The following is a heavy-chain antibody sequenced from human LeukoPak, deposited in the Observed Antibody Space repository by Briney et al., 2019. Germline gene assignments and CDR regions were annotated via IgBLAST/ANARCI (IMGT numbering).Heavy chain of an antibody. D-gene: IGHD5-18*01. Sequence: GGSLRLSCAASGFTFSGAWMCWVRQAPGKGLEWVGRIKSKTRGGTTDYAAPVKGRFTISRDDSKNTLYLQMNSLKTEDTAVYYCTTGYSYGYYWGQGALVTVSS. CDR1: GFTFSGAW. CDR2: IKSKTRGGTT. CDR3: TTGYSYGYY. V-gene: IGHV3-15*01. J-gene: IGHJ4*02.